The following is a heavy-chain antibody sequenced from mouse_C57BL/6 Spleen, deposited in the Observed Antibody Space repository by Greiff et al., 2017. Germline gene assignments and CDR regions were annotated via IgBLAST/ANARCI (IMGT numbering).Heavy chain of an antibody. CDR1: GYTFTSYW. V-gene: IGHV1-61*01. J-gene: IGHJ3*01. D-gene: IGHD2-2*01. Sequence: QVQLQQSGAELVRPGSSVKLSCKASGYTFTSYWMDWVKQRPGQGLEWIGNIYPSDSETHYNQKFKDKATLTVDKSSSTAYMQLSSLTSEDSAVYYCARSSGGYDGAWFAYWGQGTLVTVSA. CDR3: ARSSGGYDGAWFAY. CDR2: IYPSDSET.